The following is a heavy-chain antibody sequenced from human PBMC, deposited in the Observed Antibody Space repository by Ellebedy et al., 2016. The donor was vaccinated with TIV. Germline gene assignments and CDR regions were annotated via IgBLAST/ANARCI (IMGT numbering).Heavy chain of an antibody. CDR3: ARVKVPAAMHYYYYGMDV. Sequence: ASVKVSCKASGGTFSSYAISWVRQAPGQGLEWMGGIIPIFGTANYAQKFQGRVTITADESTSTAYMELSSLRSEDTAVYYCARVKVPAAMHYYYYGMDVWGQGTTVTVSS. D-gene: IGHD2-2*01. V-gene: IGHV1-69*13. CDR2: IIPIFGTA. CDR1: GGTFSSYA. J-gene: IGHJ6*02.